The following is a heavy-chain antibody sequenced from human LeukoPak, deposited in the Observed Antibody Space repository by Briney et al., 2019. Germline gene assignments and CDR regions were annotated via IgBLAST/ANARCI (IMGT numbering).Heavy chain of an antibody. CDR3: ARDRYCSGGSCYWKLDAFDI. Sequence: PGGSLRLSCAASGFTFNTYTMNWVPQAPGKGLEWVSSITSSSRYIYYADSVKGRFTISRDNAKNSLYLQMNSLRAEDTAVYYCARDRYCSGGSCYWKLDAFDIWGQGTLVTVSS. V-gene: IGHV3-21*01. D-gene: IGHD2-15*01. CDR2: ITSSSRYI. CDR1: GFTFNTYT. J-gene: IGHJ3*02.